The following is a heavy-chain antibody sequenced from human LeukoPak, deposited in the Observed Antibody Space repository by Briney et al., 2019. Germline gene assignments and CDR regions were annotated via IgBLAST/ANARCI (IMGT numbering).Heavy chain of an antibody. CDR3: ATQNHYDSNPGYFQH. Sequence: GGSLRLSCAASGFTFGSYAMSWVRQAPGKGLEWVSAISGSGGSTYYADSVKGRFTISRDNSKNTLYLQMNSLRAEDTAVYYCATQNHYDSNPGYFQHWGQGTLVTVSS. J-gene: IGHJ1*01. CDR1: GFTFGSYA. CDR2: ISGSGGST. D-gene: IGHD3-22*01. V-gene: IGHV3-23*01.